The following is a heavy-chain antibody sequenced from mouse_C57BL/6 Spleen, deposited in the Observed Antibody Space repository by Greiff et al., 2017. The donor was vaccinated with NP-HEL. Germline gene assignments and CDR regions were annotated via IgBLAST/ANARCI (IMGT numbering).Heavy chain of an antibody. CDR3: ARPHYGSSFDD. J-gene: IGHJ2*01. CDR2: ISSGSSTI. CDR1: GFTFSDYG. Sequence: DVKLVESGGGLVKPGGSLKLSCAASGFTFSDYGMHWVRQAPEKGLEWVAYISSGSSTIYYADTVQGRFTISRDNAKNTLFLQMTSLRSEDTAMYYCARPHYGSSFDDWGQGTTLTVSS. V-gene: IGHV5-17*01. D-gene: IGHD1-1*01.